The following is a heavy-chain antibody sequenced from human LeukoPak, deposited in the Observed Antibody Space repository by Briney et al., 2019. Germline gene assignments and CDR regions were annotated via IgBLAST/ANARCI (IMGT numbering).Heavy chain of an antibody. CDR2: ISGASVSI. V-gene: IGHV3-48*01. D-gene: IGHD3-10*01. CDR1: EFTFGSYS. J-gene: IGHJ3*02. CDR3: ARATYYFDSVDAFDI. Sequence: PGGSLRLSCEGSEFTFGSYSVNWVRQAPGKGLEWVSHISGASVSIFYTDSVKGRFTISRDNGKNSLYLHMNSPTAEDTAVYYCARATYYFDSVDAFDIWGQGTLVTVSS.